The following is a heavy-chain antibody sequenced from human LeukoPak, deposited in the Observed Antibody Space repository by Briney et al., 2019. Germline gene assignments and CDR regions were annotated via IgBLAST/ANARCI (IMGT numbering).Heavy chain of an antibody. V-gene: IGHV4-59*01. J-gene: IGHJ6*02. Sequence: SETLSLTCTVSGGSISNSYWNWIRQPPGKGLEWIGYIYYSGTTNYNPSLKSRVTISVDTSKNQLSLKLTSMTAADTAVYYCARELGATVVNYGMDVWGQGTTVTVSS. CDR2: IYYSGTT. D-gene: IGHD4-23*01. CDR1: GGSISNSY. CDR3: ARELGATVVNYGMDV.